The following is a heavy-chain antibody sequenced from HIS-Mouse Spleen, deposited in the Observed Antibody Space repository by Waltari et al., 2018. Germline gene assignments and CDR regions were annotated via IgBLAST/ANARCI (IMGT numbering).Heavy chain of an antibody. V-gene: IGHV4-34*01. D-gene: IGHD6-6*01. CDR1: GGSFSGYY. J-gene: IGHJ3*02. CDR2: INHSGST. Sequence: QVQLQQWGAGLLKPSETLSLTCAVYGGSFSGYYWGWIRQPPGKGLEWIGEINHSGSTNYNPSLKSRVTISVDTSKNQFSLKLSSVTAADTAVYYCARVSIAAPDAFDIWGQGTMVTVSS. CDR3: ARVSIAAPDAFDI.